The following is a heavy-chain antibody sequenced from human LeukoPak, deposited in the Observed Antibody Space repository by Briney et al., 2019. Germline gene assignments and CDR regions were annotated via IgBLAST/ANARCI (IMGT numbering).Heavy chain of an antibody. Sequence: GGSLRLSCAASGFTFSSYWMSWVRQAPGKGLEWVANIKQDGSEKYYVDSVKGRFTISRDNAKNSLYLQMNSLRAEDTAVYYCARANTYYDFWSARPGHAFDIWGQGTMVTVSS. CDR3: ARANTYYDFWSARPGHAFDI. J-gene: IGHJ3*02. D-gene: IGHD3-3*01. V-gene: IGHV3-7*01. CDR2: IKQDGSEK. CDR1: GFTFSSYW.